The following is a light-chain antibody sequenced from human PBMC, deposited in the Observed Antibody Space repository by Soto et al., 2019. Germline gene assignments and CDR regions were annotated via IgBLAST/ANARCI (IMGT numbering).Light chain of an antibody. Sequence: AIQLTQSPSSLSASVGDRVTITCRASQGISSALAWYQQKPGTAPKLLIYDASSLESGVPSRFSGSGSGTDFTLTISSLQPEDFATYYCQQFNSYLAITFRPGTKVISN. V-gene: IGKV1-13*02. J-gene: IGKJ3*01. CDR3: QQFNSYLAIT. CDR1: QGISSA. CDR2: DAS.